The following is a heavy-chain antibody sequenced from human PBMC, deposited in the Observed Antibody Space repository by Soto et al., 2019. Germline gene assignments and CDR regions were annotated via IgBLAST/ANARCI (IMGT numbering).Heavy chain of an antibody. CDR2: INAGNGNT. D-gene: IGHD2-2*01. CDR3: AAPGYCSSTSCREVDYYYGMDV. CDR1: GYTFTSYA. J-gene: IGHJ6*02. Sequence: ASVKVSCKASGYTFTSYAMHWVRQAPGQRLEWMGWINAGNGNTKYSQKFQGRVTITRDTSASTAYMELSSLRAEDTAVYYCAAPGYCSSTSCREVDYYYGMDVWGQGTPVTVSS. V-gene: IGHV1-3*01.